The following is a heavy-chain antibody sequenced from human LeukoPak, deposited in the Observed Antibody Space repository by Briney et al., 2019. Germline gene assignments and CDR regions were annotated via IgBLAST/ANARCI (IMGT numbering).Heavy chain of an antibody. CDR2: INPNSGGT. Sequence: ASVTVSCKASGYPFTGYYIHWVRQAPGQGLEWMGWINPNSGGTNYAQKFQGRVTMTRERAITTAYMDLSRLTSDDTAVYYCAREISDYASAYWGQGTLVTVSS. D-gene: IGHD4-17*01. V-gene: IGHV1-2*02. CDR1: GYPFTGYY. J-gene: IGHJ4*02. CDR3: AREISDYASAY.